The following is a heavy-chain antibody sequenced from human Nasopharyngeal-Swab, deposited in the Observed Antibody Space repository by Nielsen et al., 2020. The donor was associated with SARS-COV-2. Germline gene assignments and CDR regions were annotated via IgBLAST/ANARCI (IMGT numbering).Heavy chain of an antibody. CDR1: GYSFTSYW. CDR3: ARPQNYGYYGMDV. V-gene: IGHV5-51*01. J-gene: IGHJ6*02. Sequence: KVSCKGSGYSFTSYWIGWVRQMPGKGLEWMGIIYPGDSDTRYSPSFQGQVTISADKSISTAYLQWSSLKASDTAMYYCARPQNYGYYGMDVWGHGTTVTVSS. CDR2: IYPGDSDT.